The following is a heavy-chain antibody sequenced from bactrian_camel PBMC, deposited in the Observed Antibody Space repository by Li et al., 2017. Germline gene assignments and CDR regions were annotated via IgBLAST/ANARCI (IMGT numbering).Heavy chain of an antibody. CDR1: GFTFSTYW. Sequence: QLVESGGGLVQPGGSLRLSCTGPGFTFSTYWMYWVRQAPGKGLEWVSAIHSAGGTTYYADSVKGRFTISRDNAKNTVYLQMNSLKPEDTAVHYCVRDALWLARYYSTNDWAYWGQGTQVTVS. J-gene: IGHJ4*01. CDR3: VRDALWLARYYSTNDWAY. V-gene: IGHV3S25*01. D-gene: IGHD4*01. CDR2: IHSAGGTT.